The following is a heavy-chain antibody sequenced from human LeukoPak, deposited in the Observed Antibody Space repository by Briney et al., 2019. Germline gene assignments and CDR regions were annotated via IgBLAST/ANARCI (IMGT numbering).Heavy chain of an antibody. CDR1: GFTFSSYE. CDR3: ARGIAELDY. Sequence: PGGSLRLSCAASGFTFSSYEMNWVRQAPGKGLEWVSYISSSGSTIYYADSEKGRFTISRDNAKNSLSLQMNSLRAEDTAVYYCARGIAELDYWGQGTLVTVSS. D-gene: IGHD6-13*01. V-gene: IGHV3-48*03. J-gene: IGHJ4*02. CDR2: ISSSGSTI.